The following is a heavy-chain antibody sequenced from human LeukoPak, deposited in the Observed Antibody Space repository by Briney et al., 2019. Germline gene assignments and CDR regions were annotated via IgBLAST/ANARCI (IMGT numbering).Heavy chain of an antibody. V-gene: IGHV3-33*01. CDR3: ARSDYGTGRYAFYFDY. J-gene: IGHJ4*02. D-gene: IGHD3-10*01. Sequence: GGSLRLSCAASGFTFSGYGMHWVRQAPGKGLEWVALIWYDRSSKYYANSVKGRFTISRDNAKKTLYLQMDSLRDEDTAVYYCARSDYGTGRYAFYFDYWGQGTQVTASS. CDR1: GFTFSGYG. CDR2: IWYDRSSK.